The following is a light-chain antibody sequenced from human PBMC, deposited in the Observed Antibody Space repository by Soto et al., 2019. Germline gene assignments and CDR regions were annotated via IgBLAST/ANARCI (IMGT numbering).Light chain of an antibody. Sequence: QSALTQPPSASGSPGQSVTISCTGTSSDVGGYKYVSWYQQHPGKVPKLMIYEGSKRPSGVPDRFSGSKSGNTASLTVSGLQAEDEADYYCSSYAGSNTDYVFGTGTKLTVL. CDR1: SSDVGGYKY. CDR2: EGS. V-gene: IGLV2-8*01. CDR3: SSYAGSNTDYV. J-gene: IGLJ1*01.